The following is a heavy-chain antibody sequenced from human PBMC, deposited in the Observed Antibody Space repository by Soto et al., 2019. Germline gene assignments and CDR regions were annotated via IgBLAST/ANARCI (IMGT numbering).Heavy chain of an antibody. CDR2: INPNTGGA. D-gene: IGHD3-22*01. V-gene: IGHV1-2*02. Sequence: GASVKVSCKASGYSFSGWYIHWVRQAPGQGLEWMGWINPNTGGAVYAQKFQGRVTMTRDTTTSTAYMELSRLTSDDTAVYYCANSLITTMIVVSQFDYWGQGTLVTVS. J-gene: IGHJ4*02. CDR1: GYSFSGWY. CDR3: ANSLITTMIVVSQFDY.